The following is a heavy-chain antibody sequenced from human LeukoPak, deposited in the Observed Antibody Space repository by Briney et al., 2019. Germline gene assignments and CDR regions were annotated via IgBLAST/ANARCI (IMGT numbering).Heavy chain of an antibody. CDR2: IYNRGNT. CDR1: RDSIRRSRYC. V-gene: IGHV4-39*07. J-gene: IGHJ4*02. Sequence: PETLSLTCAVSRDSIRRSRYCCGWVRQPPGKWLGWIGIIYNRGNTYYNPSLKSRLTLLVDTSKNQISLKLTSVTAADTAVYYCVRVASSSATSDFWGQGSLVTVSS. CDR3: VRVASSSATSDF. D-gene: IGHD5-24*01.